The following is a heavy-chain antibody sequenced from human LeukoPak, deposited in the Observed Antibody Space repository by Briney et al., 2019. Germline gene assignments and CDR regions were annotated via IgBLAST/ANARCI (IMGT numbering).Heavy chain of an antibody. D-gene: IGHD3-22*01. CDR3: ARDDSYDSSAFLDY. Sequence: ASVKVSCKASGYAFTNYYIHWVRQAPGQGLEWMGVINPRSGSTTYTQNFHGRVTLTRDTSTSTLYMELISLRSEDTAVYYCARDDSYDSSAFLDYWSQGTLVTVSS. V-gene: IGHV1-46*01. CDR1: GYAFTNYY. J-gene: IGHJ4*02. CDR2: INPRSGST.